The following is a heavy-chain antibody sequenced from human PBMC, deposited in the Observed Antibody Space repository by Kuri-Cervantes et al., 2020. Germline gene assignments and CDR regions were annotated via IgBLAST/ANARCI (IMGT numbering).Heavy chain of an antibody. V-gene: IGHV3-23*01. Sequence: ETLSLTCAASGFTVSSNYMSWVRQAPGKGLEWVSVISGSGGSTYYADSVKGRFTISRDNSKNTLYLQMNSLRAEDTAVYYCAKDEDGNGYRVYFDYWGQGTLVTVSS. CDR1: GFTVSSNY. CDR3: AKDEDGNGYRVYFDY. D-gene: IGHD5-24*01. J-gene: IGHJ4*02. CDR2: ISGSGGST.